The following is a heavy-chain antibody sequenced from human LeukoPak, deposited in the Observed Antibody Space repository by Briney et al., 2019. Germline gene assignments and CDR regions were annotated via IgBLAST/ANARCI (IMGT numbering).Heavy chain of an antibody. CDR2: ISDSSSYI. CDR3: TKGENGMDV. D-gene: IGHD1-26*01. J-gene: IGHJ6*02. Sequence: KAGGSLRLSCTASGFTFSDYAMSWVRQAPGKGLEWVSSISDSSSYIYHADSVKGRFTISRDNAKNSVYLQMNSLRAEDTATYYCTKGENGMDVWGQGTTVTVSS. V-gene: IGHV3-21*01. CDR1: GFTFSDYA.